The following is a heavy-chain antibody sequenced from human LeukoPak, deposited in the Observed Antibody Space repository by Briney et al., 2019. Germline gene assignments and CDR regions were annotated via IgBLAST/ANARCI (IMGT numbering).Heavy chain of an antibody. CDR1: GGSFSGYY. V-gene: IGHV4-34*01. D-gene: IGHD2-2*01. Sequence: PSETLSLTCAVYGGSFSGYYWSWIRQPPGKGLEWIGEINHSGSTNYNPSLKSRVTISVDTPKNQFSLKLSSVTAADTAVYYCARGAAALFDDWGQGTLVTVSS. J-gene: IGHJ4*02. CDR3: ARGAAALFDD. CDR2: INHSGST.